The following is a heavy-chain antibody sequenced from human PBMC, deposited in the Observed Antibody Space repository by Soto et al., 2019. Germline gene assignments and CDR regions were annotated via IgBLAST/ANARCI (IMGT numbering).Heavy chain of an antibody. Sequence: ASVKVSCKASGISFINHYVHWVRQAPGQGPGWMGVINPAGSVTVYALKLQDRVTVTRDTSTSTVYMELNSLTSEDTAIYYCARDNSRTFPAAPGDKKGDSSGWWFDPWGQGTLVTVSS. J-gene: IGHJ5*02. CDR2: INPAGSVT. V-gene: IGHV1-46*03. D-gene: IGHD6-13*01. CDR3: ARDNSRTFPAAPGDKKGDSSGWWFDP. CDR1: GISFINHY.